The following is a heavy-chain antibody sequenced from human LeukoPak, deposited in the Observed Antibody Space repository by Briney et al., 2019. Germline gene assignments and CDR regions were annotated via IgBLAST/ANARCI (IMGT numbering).Heavy chain of an antibody. Sequence: GGSLRLSCAASGFTFSSYEMNWVRQAPGKGLEWVANIKQDGSEKYYVDSVKGRFTISRDNAKNSLYLQMNSLRAEDTAVYYCAREALYSGAFDYWGQGTLVTVSS. CDR1: GFTFSSYE. V-gene: IGHV3-7*01. CDR3: AREALYSGAFDY. D-gene: IGHD1-26*01. CDR2: IKQDGSEK. J-gene: IGHJ4*02.